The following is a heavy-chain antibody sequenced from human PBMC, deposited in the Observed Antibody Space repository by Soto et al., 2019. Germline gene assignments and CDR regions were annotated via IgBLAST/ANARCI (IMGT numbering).Heavy chain of an antibody. CDR1: GYTFTSYG. V-gene: IGHV1-18*01. CDR2: ISAYNGNT. Sequence: SVKVSCKASGYTFTSYGISWVRQAPGQGLEWMGWISAYNGNTNYAQKLQGRVTMTTDTSTSTAYMELRSLRSDDTAVYYCARDVDPDDIVVVPAARYAFDIWGQGTMVTVSS. J-gene: IGHJ3*02. D-gene: IGHD2-2*01. CDR3: ARDVDPDDIVVVPAARYAFDI.